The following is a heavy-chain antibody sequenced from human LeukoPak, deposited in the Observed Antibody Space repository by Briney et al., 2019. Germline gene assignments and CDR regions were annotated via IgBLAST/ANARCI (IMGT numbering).Heavy chain of an antibody. CDR3: ARTSSLVWFDP. J-gene: IGHJ5*02. Sequence: GGSLRLSCADSGFTFSSYAMSWVRQAPGKGLEWVSAISGSGGSTYYADSVKGRFTISRDNSKNTLYLQMNSLRAEDTAVYYCARTSSLVWFDPWGQGTLVTVSS. V-gene: IGHV3-23*01. D-gene: IGHD6-13*01. CDR2: ISGSGGST. CDR1: GFTFSSYA.